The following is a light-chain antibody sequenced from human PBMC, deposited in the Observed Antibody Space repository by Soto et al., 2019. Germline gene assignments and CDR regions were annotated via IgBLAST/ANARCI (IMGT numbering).Light chain of an antibody. CDR1: QSVSSN. CDR2: AAS. CDR3: QQFNKWPFT. V-gene: IGKV3-15*01. Sequence: EIVMTQSPATLSVSPGERATLSCRASQSVSSNLAWYQQKPGQAPRLLIYAASTRATGIPARFSGSGSGTEFTRTISSLQSEDFAVYYCQQFNKWPFTFGPGTKVDIK. J-gene: IGKJ3*01.